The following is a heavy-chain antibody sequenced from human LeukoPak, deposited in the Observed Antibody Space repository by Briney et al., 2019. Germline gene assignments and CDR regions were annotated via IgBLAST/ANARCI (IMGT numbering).Heavy chain of an antibody. CDR2: INHSGST. CDR1: XXXXXXYX. V-gene: IGHV4-34*01. CDR3: YSYDSSGYGGVDY. Sequence: KPSXTLSLTCAVXXXXXXXYXWXXIRQPPXXXXXXFGEINHSGSTNYNPSLKSRVTISVDTSKNQFSLKLSSVTAADTAVYYCYSYDSSGYGGVDYWGQGTLVTVSS. J-gene: IGHJ4*02. D-gene: IGHD3-22*01.